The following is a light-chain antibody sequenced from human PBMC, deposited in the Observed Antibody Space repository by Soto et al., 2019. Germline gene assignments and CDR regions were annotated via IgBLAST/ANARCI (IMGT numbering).Light chain of an antibody. CDR2: DAS. Sequence: EIVLTQSPATLSLSPGEGATLFCRASQNVNTYLAWYQQKPGQAPRLLIYDASNRATGIPARFSGSGSGTDFTLTISGLEPEDFAVYYCQHRSNWPGFTFGPGTKVDIK. CDR1: QNVNTY. V-gene: IGKV3-11*01. CDR3: QHRSNWPGFT. J-gene: IGKJ3*01.